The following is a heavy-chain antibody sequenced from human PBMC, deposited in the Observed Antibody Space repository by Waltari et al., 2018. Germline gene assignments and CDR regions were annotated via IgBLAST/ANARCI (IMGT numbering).Heavy chain of an antibody. CDR1: GGTFSSYA. Sequence: QVQLVQSGAEVKKPGSSVKVSCKASGGTFSSYAISWVRQAPGHGLEWMGRIIPIFGTANYAQKFQGRVTITADKSTSTAYMELSSLRSEDTAVYYCARDLAAGVAVAGTGDDAFDIWGQGTMVTVSS. CDR2: IIPIFGTA. J-gene: IGHJ3*02. D-gene: IGHD6-19*01. CDR3: ARDLAAGVAVAGTGDDAFDI. V-gene: IGHV1-69*08.